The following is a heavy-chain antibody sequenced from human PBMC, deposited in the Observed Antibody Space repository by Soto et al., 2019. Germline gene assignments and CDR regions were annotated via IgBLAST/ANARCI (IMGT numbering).Heavy chain of an antibody. CDR1: GSTFSSYA. J-gene: IGHJ3*02. Sequence: GGSLRLSCAASGSTFSSYAMSWVRQAPGKGLEWVSAISGSGGSTYYADSVKGRFTISRDNSKNTLYLQMNSLRAEDTAVYYCAKIGTSMIVVVTHDAFDIWGQGTMVTVSS. V-gene: IGHV3-23*01. CDR2: ISGSGGST. D-gene: IGHD3-22*01. CDR3: AKIGTSMIVVVTHDAFDI.